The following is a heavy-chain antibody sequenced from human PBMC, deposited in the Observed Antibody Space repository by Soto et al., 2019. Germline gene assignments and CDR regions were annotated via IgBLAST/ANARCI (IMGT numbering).Heavy chain of an antibody. CDR3: AKDRDNYPLDSADY. Sequence: PGGSLRLSCAASGFTFSSYGMHWVRQAPGKGLEWVAVISYDGSNKYYADSVKGRFTISRDNSKNTLYLQMNSLRAGDTAVYYCAKDRDNYPLDSADYWGQGTLVTVSS. CDR2: ISYDGSNK. D-gene: IGHD1-1*01. J-gene: IGHJ4*02. CDR1: GFTFSSYG. V-gene: IGHV3-30*18.